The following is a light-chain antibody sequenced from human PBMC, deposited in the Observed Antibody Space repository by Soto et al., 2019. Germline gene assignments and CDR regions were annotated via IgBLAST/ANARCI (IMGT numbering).Light chain of an antibody. J-gene: IGKJ4*01. Sequence: DIQVTQSPSAMSAAVGDRVTITCRTSQDISNRLGWFQQRPGKAPKRLISSASTLETGVPSRFSGTGSGTEFTLTISSLQPEDFATYYCLQHNSYPLTFGGGTKVDIK. CDR1: QDISNR. CDR2: SAS. V-gene: IGKV1-17*03. CDR3: LQHNSYPLT.